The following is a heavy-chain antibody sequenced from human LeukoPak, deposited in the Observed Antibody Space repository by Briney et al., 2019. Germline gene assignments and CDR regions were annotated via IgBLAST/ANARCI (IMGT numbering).Heavy chain of an antibody. J-gene: IGHJ5*02. CDR1: GDSISSDYY. D-gene: IGHD3-3*01. CDR3: ARGIRYNYDFCRFDP. V-gene: IGHV4-31*03. CDR2: IYYGGTT. Sequence: PSQTLSLTCTVSGDSISSDYYWSWFRQHPGKGLEWIAYIYYGGTTYYNPSLESRISISVDTSKNQFSLSLTSVTAADTAVYYCARGIRYNYDFCRFDPWGQGTLVTVSS.